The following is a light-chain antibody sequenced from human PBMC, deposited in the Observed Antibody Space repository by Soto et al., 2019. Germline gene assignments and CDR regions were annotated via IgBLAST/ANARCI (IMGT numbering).Light chain of an antibody. Sequence: QSALTQPASVSGSPGQSITISCTGTSSDLAIYNYVSWYQQQPGKAPKLMIYQVTNRPSGVSNRFSGSRSGNTASLTISGLQAEEEAAHYCSSYKDSSNYVFGTGTKVTVL. CDR1: SSDLAIYNY. J-gene: IGLJ1*01. V-gene: IGLV2-14*01. CDR2: QVT. CDR3: SSYKDSSNYV.